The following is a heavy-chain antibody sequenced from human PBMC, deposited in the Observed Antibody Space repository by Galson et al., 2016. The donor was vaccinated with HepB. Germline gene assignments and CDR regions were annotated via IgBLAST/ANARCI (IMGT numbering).Heavy chain of an antibody. J-gene: IGHJ4*02. Sequence: SVKVSCKASGYTFTGYYIHWVRQAPGQGLESMGWLHPNSGDTHYVQKFQGWVTMTRDTSITTAYMDLSRLRSDGTAVYYCARESHDDGYYPDCDYWGQGTRVTVSS. CDR2: LHPNSGDT. D-gene: IGHD3-3*01. CDR3: ARESHDDGYYPDCDY. V-gene: IGHV1-2*04. CDR1: GYTFTGYY.